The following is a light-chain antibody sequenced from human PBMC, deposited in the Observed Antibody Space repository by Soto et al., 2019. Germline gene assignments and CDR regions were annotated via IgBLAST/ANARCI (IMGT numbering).Light chain of an antibody. V-gene: IGLV2-14*03. CDR3: CSLTPSHTYV. Sequence: QSALTQPASVSGSPGQSITISCTGTSSDIGHYDYVSWYQQHPGKAPKLMIYHVTYRPSGVSNRYSGSKSGNSASLTISWLQADDEADYYCCSLTPSHTYVFGSGTKLTVL. J-gene: IGLJ1*01. CDR2: HVT. CDR1: SSDIGHYDY.